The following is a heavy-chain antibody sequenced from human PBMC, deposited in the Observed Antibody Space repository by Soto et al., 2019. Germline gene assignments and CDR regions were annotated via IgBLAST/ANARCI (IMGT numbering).Heavy chain of an antibody. D-gene: IGHD3-3*01. V-gene: IGHV3-21*01. Sequence: GGSLRLSCAASGFTFSSYSMNWVRQAPGKGLEWVSSISSSSSYIYYADSVKGRFTISRDNAKNSLYLQMNSMRAEDTAVYYCAREEYDFWSGYYRDYYYGMDVWGQGTTVTVSS. CDR3: AREEYDFWSGYYRDYYYGMDV. J-gene: IGHJ6*02. CDR2: ISSSSSYI. CDR1: GFTFSSYS.